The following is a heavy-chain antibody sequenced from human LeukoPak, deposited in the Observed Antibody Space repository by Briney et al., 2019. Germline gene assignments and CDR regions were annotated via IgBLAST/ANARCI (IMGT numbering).Heavy chain of an antibody. CDR2: ISGSGDST. V-gene: IGHV3-23*01. D-gene: IGHD4-23*01. CDR3: ARKYYGGNSGGFDY. CDR1: GFTFSTHA. J-gene: IGHJ4*02. Sequence: GGSLRLSCAASGFTFSTHAMSWVRQTPGKGLEWVSAISGSGDSTYYADSVKGRFTLSRDNSKNTLYLQMNSLRAEDTAVYYCARKYYGGNSGGFDYWGQGTLVTVSS.